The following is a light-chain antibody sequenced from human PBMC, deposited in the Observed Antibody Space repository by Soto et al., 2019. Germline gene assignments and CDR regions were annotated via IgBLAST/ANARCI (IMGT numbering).Light chain of an antibody. CDR3: SSYTSSSTPRV. J-gene: IGLJ3*02. CDR1: SSDVGGYNY. CDR2: EVS. V-gene: IGLV2-14*01. Sequence: QSALTQPASVSGSPGQSITISCTGTSSDVGGYNYVSWYQQHPGKPPKLMIYEVSNRPSGVSNRFSGSKSGNTASLTISGLQAEDEADYYCSSYTSSSTPRVFGGGTKLTVL.